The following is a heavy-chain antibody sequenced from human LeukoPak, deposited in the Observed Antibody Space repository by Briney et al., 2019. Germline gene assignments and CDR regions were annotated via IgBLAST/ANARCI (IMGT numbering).Heavy chain of an antibody. D-gene: IGHD3-10*01. CDR1: GFTFSSYA. CDR2: ISGSGGST. CDR3: AKGFSFGESLDFDY. Sequence: GGSLRLSCAASGFTFSSYAISWVRQAPGKGLEWVSAISGSGGSTYYADSVKGRFTISRDNSKNTLYLQMNSLRAEDTAVYYCAKGFSFGESLDFDYWGQGTLVTVSS. J-gene: IGHJ4*02. V-gene: IGHV3-23*01.